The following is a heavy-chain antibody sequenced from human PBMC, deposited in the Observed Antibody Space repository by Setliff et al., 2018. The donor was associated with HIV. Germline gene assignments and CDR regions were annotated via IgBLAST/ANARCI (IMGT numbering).Heavy chain of an antibody. D-gene: IGHD2-2*02. V-gene: IGHV4-39*01. Sequence: SETLSLTCTVSGDSITNDDYYWGWIRQPPGKGLEWIAIIHYNGRTYYDPSLKSRVTIFVDTSKTQFYLKLRSVTASDTAVYCCARYTSKVDWFDPWGQGTLVTVSS. CDR2: IHYNGRT. CDR3: ARYTSKVDWFDP. J-gene: IGHJ5*02. CDR1: GDSITNDDYY.